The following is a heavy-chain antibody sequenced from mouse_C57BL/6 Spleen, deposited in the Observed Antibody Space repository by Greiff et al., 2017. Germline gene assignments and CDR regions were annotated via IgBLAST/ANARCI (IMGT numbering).Heavy chain of an antibody. CDR1: GFSLSTFGMG. V-gene: IGHV8-8*01. J-gene: IGHJ2*01. CDR3: ARAYYYGSSLYYFDY. Sequence: QVTLKVSGPGILQPSQTLSLTCSFSGFSLSTFGMGVGWIRQPSGKGLEWLAHIWWDDDKYYNPALKSRLTISKETSKNQVFLKIANVDTADTATYDCARAYYYGSSLYYFDYWGQGTTRTVSS. D-gene: IGHD1-1*01. CDR2: IWWDDDK.